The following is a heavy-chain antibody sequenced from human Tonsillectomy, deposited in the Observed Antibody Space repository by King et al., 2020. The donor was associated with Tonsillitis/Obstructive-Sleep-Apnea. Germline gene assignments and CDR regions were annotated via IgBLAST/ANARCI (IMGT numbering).Heavy chain of an antibody. Sequence: QLQESGPGLVKPSETLSLTCTVSGGSINTYYWSWIRQPPGKGLEWIGFIYFTGSTNFNPSLRSRVTLSVDTSKNQFSLKLNSVTAADTAVYYCEREPSDLGACDIWGQGTMVTVAS. J-gene: IGHJ3*02. CDR2: IYFTGST. CDR3: EREPSDLGACDI. CDR1: GGSINTYY. D-gene: IGHD4/OR15-4a*01. V-gene: IGHV4-59*01.